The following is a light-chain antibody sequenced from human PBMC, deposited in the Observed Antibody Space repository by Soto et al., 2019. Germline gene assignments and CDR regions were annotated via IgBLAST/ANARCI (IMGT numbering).Light chain of an antibody. V-gene: IGLV1-47*01. CDR2: KNN. CDR3: SSYAASDSFVV. CDR1: SSNIGSKY. Sequence: QSVLTQPPSASGTPGQRVTISCSGSSSNIGSKYVFWYQQLPGTAPKLLIYKNNQRPSGVPDRFSGSKSGTSASLAISGLRSEDEADYYCSSYAASDSFVVFGGGTKVTVL. J-gene: IGLJ2*01.